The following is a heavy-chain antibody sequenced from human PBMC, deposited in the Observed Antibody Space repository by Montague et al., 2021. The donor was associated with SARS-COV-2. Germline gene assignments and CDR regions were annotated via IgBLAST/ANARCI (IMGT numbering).Heavy chain of an antibody. CDR2: INNDNTAT. V-gene: IGHV3-48*04. Sequence: ETLSLTCAVSGDSITNTYWWTWVRQSPGKGLEWLSYINNDNTATYYADSVKGRFTISRDNAKNSLYLQMNSLRAEDTAVYYCARDSRSSGLPFYWGQGTLVIVSS. D-gene: IGHD6-19*01. J-gene: IGHJ4*02. CDR1: GDSITNTYW. CDR3: ARDSRSSGLPFY.